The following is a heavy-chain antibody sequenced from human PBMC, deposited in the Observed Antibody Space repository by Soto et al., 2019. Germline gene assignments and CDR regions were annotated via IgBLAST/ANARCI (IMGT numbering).Heavy chain of an antibody. V-gene: IGHV1-46*01. CDR1: GYTFTSYY. J-gene: IGHJ6*02. Sequence: GASVKVSCKASGYTFTSYYMHWVRQAPGQGLEWMGIINPSGGSTSYAQKFQGRVTMTRDTSTNTVYMELSSLRSEDTAVYYCARATYSSGWYHKYYGMDVWGQGTTVTVSS. D-gene: IGHD6-19*01. CDR3: ARATYSSGWYHKYYGMDV. CDR2: INPSGGST.